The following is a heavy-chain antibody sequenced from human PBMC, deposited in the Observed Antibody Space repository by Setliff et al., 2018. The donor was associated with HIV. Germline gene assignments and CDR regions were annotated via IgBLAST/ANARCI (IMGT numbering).Heavy chain of an antibody. D-gene: IGHD1-26*01. J-gene: IGHJ4*02. Sequence: ASVKVSCKASGYTFTSNVMHWVRQAPGQGLEWMGWINTGNGNTNYAQSFQGRVTMTRDTSISTAYMDLSSLTSDDTAVYYCALASIVSTARWNHWGRGTTVTVSS. V-gene: IGHV1-3*04. CDR3: ALASIVSTARWNH. CDR2: INTGNGNT. CDR1: GYTFTSNV.